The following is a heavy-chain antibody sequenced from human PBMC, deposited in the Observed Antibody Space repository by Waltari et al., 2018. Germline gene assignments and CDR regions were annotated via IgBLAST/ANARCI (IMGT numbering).Heavy chain of an antibody. CDR1: GFTFSSYS. D-gene: IGHD3-3*01. Sequence: EVQLVESGGGLVKPGGSLRLSCAASGFTFSSYSMNWVRQAPGKGGEWVSSISSSSSYIYNADSVKGRFTISRDNAKNSLYLQMNSLRAEDTAVYYCAIGSRGDYDFWSGYNPVDYWGQGTLVTVSS. V-gene: IGHV3-21*01. J-gene: IGHJ4*02. CDR3: AIGSRGDYDFWSGYNPVDY. CDR2: ISSSSSYI.